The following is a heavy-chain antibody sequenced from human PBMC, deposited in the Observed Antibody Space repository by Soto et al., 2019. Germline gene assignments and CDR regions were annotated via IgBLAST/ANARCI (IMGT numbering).Heavy chain of an antibody. V-gene: IGHV4-39*02. Sequence: PSETLSLTCAVSGGSINTNTYYWGWIRQPPGKGLEWIGSMSRSGSTHYNPSLKSRLTISLDMSKNHFSLDLRSVTAADTAVYYCLVHFNADGGGLFSHWGQGTPVTVSS. CDR2: MSRSGST. CDR3: LVHFNADGGGLFSH. D-gene: IGHD3-10*01. CDR1: GGSINTNTYY. J-gene: IGHJ1*01.